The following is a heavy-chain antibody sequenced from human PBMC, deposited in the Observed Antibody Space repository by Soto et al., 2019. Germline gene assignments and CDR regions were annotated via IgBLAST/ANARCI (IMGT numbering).Heavy chain of an antibody. D-gene: IGHD1-26*01. CDR1: GFTFSSYA. J-gene: IGHJ4*02. CDR2: ISYDGSNK. CDR3: ARDPSVVGATWDYYFDY. Sequence: GGSLRLSCAASGFTFSSYAMHWVRQAPGKGLEWVAVISYDGSNKYYADSVKGRFTISRDNSKNTLYLQMNSLRAEDTAVYYCARDPSVVGATWDYYFDYWGQGTLVTVSS. V-gene: IGHV3-30*04.